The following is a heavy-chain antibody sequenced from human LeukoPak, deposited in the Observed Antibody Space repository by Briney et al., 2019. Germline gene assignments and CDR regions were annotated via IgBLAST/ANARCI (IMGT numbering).Heavy chain of an antibody. CDR1: GGSISSSSYY. V-gene: IGHV4-39*07. J-gene: IGHJ4*02. Sequence: SETLSLTCTVSGGSISSSSYYWGWIRQPPGKGLGWIGSIYYSGSTYYNPSLKSRVTISVDTSKNQFSLKLSSVTAADTAVYYCARDRVDYGDLTNDYWGQGTLVTVSS. CDR2: IYYSGST. D-gene: IGHD4-17*01. CDR3: ARDRVDYGDLTNDY.